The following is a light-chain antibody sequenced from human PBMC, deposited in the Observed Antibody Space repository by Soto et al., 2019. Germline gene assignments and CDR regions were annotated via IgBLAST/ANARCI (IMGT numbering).Light chain of an antibody. CDR3: QQSYSPV. V-gene: IGKV1-39*01. J-gene: IGKJ1*01. Sequence: DIQMTQSPASLSAALGDRVTITCRASQSISSYLNWYQQKPGKAPKLLIYAASSLQSGVPSRFSGSGPGTDFTLTISSLQPEDFATYYCQQSYSPVFGQGTKVDIK. CDR1: QSISSY. CDR2: AAS.